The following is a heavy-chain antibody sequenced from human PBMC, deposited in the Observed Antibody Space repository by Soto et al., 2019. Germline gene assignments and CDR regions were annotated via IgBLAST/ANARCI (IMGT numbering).Heavy chain of an antibody. D-gene: IGHD6-13*01. J-gene: IGHJ4*02. Sequence: ASVKVSCKVSGYTLTELSMHWVRQAPGKGLEWMGGFDPEDGETIYAQKFQGRVTMTEDTSTDTAYMELSSLRSEDTAVYYCANYAAEYSSSWYPPFDYWGQGTLVTVSS. CDR3: ANYAAEYSSSWYPPFDY. CDR2: FDPEDGET. CDR1: GYTLTELS. V-gene: IGHV1-24*01.